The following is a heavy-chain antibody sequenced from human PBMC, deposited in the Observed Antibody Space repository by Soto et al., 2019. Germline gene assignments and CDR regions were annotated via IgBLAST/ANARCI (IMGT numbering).Heavy chain of an antibody. CDR1: GGTPSNSA. D-gene: IGHD3-22*01. J-gene: IGHJ6*02. CDR2: IIPVFGLV. V-gene: IGHV1-69*01. CDR3: AGGCIVVVGSRAYYGMDV. Sequence: QVHLLLQSGAEVKKPGSSVKVSCKAPGGTPSNSAISWVRQAPGQGLEWMGGIIPVFGLVKYAQNFQGRVTITADESTNTAYMELSSLRPEDTAVYYCAGGCIVVVGSRAYYGMDVWGQGTTVTVSS.